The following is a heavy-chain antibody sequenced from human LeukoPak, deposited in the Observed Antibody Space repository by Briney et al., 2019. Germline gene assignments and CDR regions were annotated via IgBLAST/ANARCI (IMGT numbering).Heavy chain of an antibody. CDR2: INSDGSST. V-gene: IGHV3-74*01. CDR1: GFTFSSYW. J-gene: IGHJ4*02. Sequence: QPGGSLRLSCAASGFTFSSYWMHWVRQAPGKGLVWVSRINSDGSSTSYADSVKGRFTISRDNAKNTLYLQMNSLRAEDTAVYYCARDYYDSSGYYYVGGFFDYWGQGTLVTVSS. D-gene: IGHD3-22*01. CDR3: ARDYYDSSGYYYVGGFFDY.